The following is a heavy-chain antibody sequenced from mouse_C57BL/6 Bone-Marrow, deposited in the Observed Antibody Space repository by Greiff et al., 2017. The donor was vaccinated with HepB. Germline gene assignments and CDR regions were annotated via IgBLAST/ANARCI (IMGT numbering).Heavy chain of an antibody. CDR3: TTEEGDAY. CDR2: IDPENGDT. Sequence: VQLQQSGAELVRPGASVKLSCTASGFNIKDDYMHWVKQRPEQGLEWIGWIDPENGDTEYASKFQGKATITADTSSNTAYLQLSSLTSEDTAVYYCTTEEGDAYWGQGTLVTVSA. J-gene: IGHJ3*01. CDR1: GFNIKDDY. V-gene: IGHV14-4*01.